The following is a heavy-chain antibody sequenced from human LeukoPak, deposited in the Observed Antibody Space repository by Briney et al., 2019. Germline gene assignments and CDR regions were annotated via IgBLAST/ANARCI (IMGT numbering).Heavy chain of an antibody. D-gene: IGHD3-3*01. V-gene: IGHV4-34*01. CDR3: ARGGALYDFWSGYARTYYYYGMDV. J-gene: IGHJ6*02. Sequence: PSETLSLTCAVYGGSFSGYYWSWIRQPPGKGLEWIGEINHSGSINYNPSLKSRVTISVDTSKNQFSLKLSSVTAADTAVYYCARGGALYDFWSGYARTYYYYGMDVWGQGTTVTVSS. CDR1: GGSFSGYY. CDR2: INHSGSI.